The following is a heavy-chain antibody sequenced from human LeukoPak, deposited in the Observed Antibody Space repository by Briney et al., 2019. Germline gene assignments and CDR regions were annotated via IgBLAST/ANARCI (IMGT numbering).Heavy chain of an antibody. CDR1: GYTFTGYY. V-gene: IGHV1-2*02. Sequence: GASVKVSCKASGYTFTGYYMHWVRQAPGQGLEWMGWINPNSGGTNYAQKFQGRVTMTRDTSISTAYMELSSLRSEDTAVYYCARGSSYGDYRWGLYYFDYWGQGTLVTVSS. CDR2: INPNSGGT. J-gene: IGHJ4*02. CDR3: ARGSSYGDYRWGLYYFDY. D-gene: IGHD4-17*01.